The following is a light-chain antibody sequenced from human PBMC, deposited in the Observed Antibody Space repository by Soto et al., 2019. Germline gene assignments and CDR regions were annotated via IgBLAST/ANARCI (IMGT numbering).Light chain of an antibody. CDR2: RNS. Sequence: QSVLTQPPSVSGAPGQRVTISCTGSSSNIGAYDVHWYQQLPGTAPKLLIYRNSNRPSGVPDRFSGSKSGTSASLAITGLQSEDEADYYCQSYDSILSGVIFGGGTKVTVL. CDR3: QSYDSILSGVI. CDR1: SSNIGAYD. V-gene: IGLV1-40*01. J-gene: IGLJ2*01.